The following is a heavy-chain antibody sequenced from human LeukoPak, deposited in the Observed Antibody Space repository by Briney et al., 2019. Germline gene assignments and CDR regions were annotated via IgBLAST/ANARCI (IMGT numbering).Heavy chain of an antibody. CDR2: IKSKTDGGTT. J-gene: IGHJ4*02. CDR1: GFTFNTYT. D-gene: IGHD3-16*02. V-gene: IGHV3-15*07. CDR3: TTDLGDYVWGSYRDNDY. Sequence: GGSLRLSCAASGFTFNTYTMNWVRQAPGKGLEWVGRIKSKTDGGTTDYAAPVKGRFTISRDDSKNTLYLQMNSLKTEDTAVYYCTTDLGDYVWGSYRDNDYWGQGTLVTVSS.